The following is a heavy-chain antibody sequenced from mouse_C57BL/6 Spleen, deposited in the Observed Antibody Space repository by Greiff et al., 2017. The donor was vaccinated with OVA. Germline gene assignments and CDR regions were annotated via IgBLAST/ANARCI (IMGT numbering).Heavy chain of an antibody. CDR1: GYTFTDYY. V-gene: IGHV1-26*01. CDR2: INPNNGGT. CDR3: ANKFAY. Sequence: EVQLQQSGPELVKPGASVKISCKASGYTFTDYYMNWVKQSHGKSLEWIGDINPNNGGTSYNQKFKGKATLTVDKSSSTAYMELHSLTSEDSAVYYCANKFAYWGQGTLVTVSA. J-gene: IGHJ3*01.